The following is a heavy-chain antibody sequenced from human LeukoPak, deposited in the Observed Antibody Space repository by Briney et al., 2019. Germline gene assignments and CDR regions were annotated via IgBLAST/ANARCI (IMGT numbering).Heavy chain of an antibody. V-gene: IGHV3-21*01. CDR3: ARVGYSGYEIDY. D-gene: IGHD5-12*01. J-gene: IGHJ4*02. Sequence: SVKGRFSISRDNAKNSLYLQMNSLRAEDTAVYYCARVGYSGYEIDYWGQGTLVTVSS.